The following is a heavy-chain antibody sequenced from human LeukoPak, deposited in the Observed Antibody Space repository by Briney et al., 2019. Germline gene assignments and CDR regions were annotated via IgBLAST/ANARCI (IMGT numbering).Heavy chain of an antibody. CDR1: GFTFSSYD. J-gene: IGHJ6*02. D-gene: IGHD3/OR15-3a*01. CDR2: IGTAGDT. V-gene: IGHV3-13*01. CDR3: ARGGLGTLGMDV. Sequence: GGSLRLSCAASGFTFSSYDMHWVRQATGKGLEWVSAIGTAGDTYYPGSVKGRFTISRENAKNSLYLQMNSLRAGDTAVYYCARGGLGTLGMDVWGQGTTVTVSS.